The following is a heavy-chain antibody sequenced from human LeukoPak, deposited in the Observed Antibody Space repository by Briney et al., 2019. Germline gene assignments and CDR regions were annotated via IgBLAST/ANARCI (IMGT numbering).Heavy chain of an antibody. CDR1: SYSISSVYY. Sequence: SETLSLTCAVSSYSISSVYYWGWIRQPPGKGLEWIGSISHSGSTYYNPSLKSRVTISVDTSKNQFSLKLSSVTAADTAAYYCARDGGYCSGVTCYPFLDNWGQGTLVTVSS. V-gene: IGHV4-38-2*02. D-gene: IGHD2-15*01. CDR3: ARDGGYCSGVTCYPFLDN. CDR2: ISHSGST. J-gene: IGHJ4*02.